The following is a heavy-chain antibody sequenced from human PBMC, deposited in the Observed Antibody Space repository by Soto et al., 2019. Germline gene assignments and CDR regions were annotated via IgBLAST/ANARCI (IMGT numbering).Heavy chain of an antibody. Sequence: SETLSLTCTVSGGSVRSDAYHWSWIRQSPRKRLEWIGYVHNGGRTYYNPSLMSRVIISADTSENQFSLKLSSATAADAALYYCARGRLTSGTVKAGTWGLYFYYGIDVWGQGTTVTVSS. CDR1: GGSVRSDAYH. CDR2: VHNGGRT. CDR3: ARGRLTSGTVKAGTWGLYFYYGIDV. D-gene: IGHD6-13*01. J-gene: IGHJ6*02. V-gene: IGHV4-61*08.